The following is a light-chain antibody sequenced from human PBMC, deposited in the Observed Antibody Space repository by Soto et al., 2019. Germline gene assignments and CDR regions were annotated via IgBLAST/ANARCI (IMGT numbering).Light chain of an antibody. CDR2: KAS. CDR1: QTISTW. V-gene: IGKV1-5*03. CDR3: QQYSSYSYT. J-gene: IGKJ2*01. Sequence: DIQMTQSPSTLSASVGDRVTITCRASQTISTWLAWYQQRPGKAPKVLIYKASTLHSGVPSRFSGGGSGTEFTLTISSLQPDDFATYYCQQYSSYSYTFGQGTKLEIK.